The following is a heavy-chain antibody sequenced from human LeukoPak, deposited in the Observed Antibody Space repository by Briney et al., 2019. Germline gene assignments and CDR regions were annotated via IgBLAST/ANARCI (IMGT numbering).Heavy chain of an antibody. CDR3: AREGGRYRSLGYRPDY. D-gene: IGHD5-18*01. CDR1: GFTFSSYS. Sequence: GGSLRLSCAASGFTFSSYSMNWVRQAPGKGLEWVSYISSSSSTIYYADSVKGRFTISRDNAKNSLYLQMNSLRAEDTAVYYCAREGGRYRSLGYRPDYWGQGTLVTVSS. V-gene: IGHV3-48*04. CDR2: ISSSSSTI. J-gene: IGHJ4*02.